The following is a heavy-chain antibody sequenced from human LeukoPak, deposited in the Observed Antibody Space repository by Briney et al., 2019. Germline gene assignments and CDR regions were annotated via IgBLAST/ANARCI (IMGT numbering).Heavy chain of an antibody. V-gene: IGHV3-30*04. CDR1: GCTFISYY. CDR2: ISYDGSNK. D-gene: IGHD2-8*01. Sequence: SCKASGCTFISYYMHWVRQAPGKGPEWVAVISYDGSNKYYADSVKGRFTISRDNSKNTLYLQMNSLRAEDTAVYYCARELVYATGAWFDPWGQGTLVTVSS. CDR3: ARELVYATGAWFDP. J-gene: IGHJ5*02.